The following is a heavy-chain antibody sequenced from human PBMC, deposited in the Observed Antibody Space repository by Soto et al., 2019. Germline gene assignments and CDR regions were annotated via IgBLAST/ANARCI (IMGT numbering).Heavy chain of an antibody. V-gene: IGHV4-59*01. CDR2: IYYSGST. CDR3: AGGGVAVAGFYYYYYGMDV. J-gene: IGHJ6*02. CDR1: GGSISSYY. D-gene: IGHD6-19*01. Sequence: SETLSLTCTVSGGSISSYYWSWIRQPPGKGLEWIGYIYYSGSTNYNPSLKSRVTISVDTSKNQFSLKLSSVTAADTAVYYCAGGGVAVAGFYYYYYGMDVWGQGITVTVSS.